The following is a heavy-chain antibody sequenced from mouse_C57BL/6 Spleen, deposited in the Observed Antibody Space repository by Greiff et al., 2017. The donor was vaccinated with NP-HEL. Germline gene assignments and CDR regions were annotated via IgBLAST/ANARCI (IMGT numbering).Heavy chain of an antibody. CDR1: GYAFSSSW. J-gene: IGHJ2*01. V-gene: IGHV1-82*01. D-gene: IGHD2-1*01. CDR3: ARSDRGNYAFDY. Sequence: QVQLKQSGPELVKPGASVKISCKASGYAFSSSWMNWVKQRPGKGLEWIGRIYPGDGDTNYNGKFKGKATLTADKSSSTAYMQLSSLTSEDSAVYFCARSDRGNYAFDYWGQGTTLTVSS. CDR2: IYPGDGDT.